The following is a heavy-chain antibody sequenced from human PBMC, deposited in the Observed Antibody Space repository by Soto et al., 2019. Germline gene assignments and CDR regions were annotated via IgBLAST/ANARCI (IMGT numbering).Heavy chain of an antibody. CDR1: GGSISSSSYY. V-gene: IGHV4-39*01. Sequence: PSETLSLTCTVSGGSISSSSYYWGWIRQPPGKGLEGIGSIYYSGSTYYNPSLKRRVTISVDTSKNQFSLKLSSVTAADTAVYYCARHAETQLWLEAGWFDPWGQGTLVTVSS. J-gene: IGHJ5*02. D-gene: IGHD5-18*01. CDR3: ARHAETQLWLEAGWFDP. CDR2: IYYSGST.